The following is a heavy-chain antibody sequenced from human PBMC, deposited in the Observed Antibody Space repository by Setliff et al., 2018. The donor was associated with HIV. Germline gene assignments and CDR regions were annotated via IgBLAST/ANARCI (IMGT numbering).Heavy chain of an antibody. V-gene: IGHV3-23*01. J-gene: IGHJ4*02. CDR2: ILSTGERT. CDR1: GFAFSGHQ. Sequence: PGGSLRLSCAASGFAFSGHQMSWVRQAPGEGLEWVSVILSTGERTFYADSVKGRFTISRDNSKNSVLLQMNSLRVEDTAVYFCAAQGVLWGQGTQVTVSS. CDR3: AAQGVL.